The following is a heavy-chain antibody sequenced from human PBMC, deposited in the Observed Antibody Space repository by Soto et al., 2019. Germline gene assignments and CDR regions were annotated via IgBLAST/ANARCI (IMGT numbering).Heavy chain of an antibody. V-gene: IGHV4-59*01. Sequence: SQMMSLTCTVVGGSMRSYFWSWILQPTGKGLEWIGYIYYSGSTNYNPSLKSRVTISVDTSMNQFSLKLSSVTAADTAVHYCARHAEDGGPPWYQWRATGGYYFDYWGQGTQVTVSS. CDR1: GGSMRSYF. CDR3: ARHAEDGGPPWYQWRATGGYYFDY. J-gene: IGHJ4*02. CDR2: IYYSGST. D-gene: IGHD6-19*01.